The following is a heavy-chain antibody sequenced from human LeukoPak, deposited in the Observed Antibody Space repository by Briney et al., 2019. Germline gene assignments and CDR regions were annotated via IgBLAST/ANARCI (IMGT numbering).Heavy chain of an antibody. V-gene: IGHV4-59*01. CDR3: ARAPLYGMDV. J-gene: IGHJ6*02. Sequence: SETLSLTCTVSGGSISSYYWSWIRQPPGKGLEWIGYIYYSGSTNYNPSLKSRVTISVDTSKNQFSLKLSSVTAADTAVYYCARAPLYGMDVWGQGTTVTVSS. CDR1: GGSISSYY. CDR2: IYYSGST.